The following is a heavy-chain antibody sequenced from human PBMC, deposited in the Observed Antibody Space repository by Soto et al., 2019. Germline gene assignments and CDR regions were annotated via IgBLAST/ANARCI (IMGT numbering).Heavy chain of an antibody. CDR3: ARRRQQLDYYYYGMDV. V-gene: IGHV4-4*02. D-gene: IGHD6-13*01. CDR2: IYHSGST. Sequence: QVQLQESGPGLVKPSGTLSLTCAVSGGSISSSNWWSWVRQPPGKGLEWIGEIYHSGSTNYNPSRKRRVTISVDKSKNQFSLKLSSVTAADTAVYYWARRRQQLDYYYYGMDVWGQGTTVTVSS. CDR1: GGSISSSNW. J-gene: IGHJ6*02.